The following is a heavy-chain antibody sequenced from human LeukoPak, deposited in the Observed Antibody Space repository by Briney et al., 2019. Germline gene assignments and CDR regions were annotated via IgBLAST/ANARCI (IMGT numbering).Heavy chain of an antibody. CDR1: GFAFSTYY. CDR2: ISYDGTNE. CDR3: AKSLSSGWASYYFGD. Sequence: GGSLRFSCAASGFAFSTYYIHWVRQPPGKGLEWVAVISYDGTNEHYADSVKGRFTISRDNSKNTLSLQMNSLRPEDTAVYYCAKSLSSGWASYYFGDWGQGTLVTVSS. D-gene: IGHD6-19*01. V-gene: IGHV3-30*18. J-gene: IGHJ4*02.